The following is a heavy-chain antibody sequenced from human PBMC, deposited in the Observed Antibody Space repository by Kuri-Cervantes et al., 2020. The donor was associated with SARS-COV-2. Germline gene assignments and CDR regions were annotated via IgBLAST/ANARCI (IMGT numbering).Heavy chain of an antibody. CDR3: ARDSRDDYIDALDT. Sequence: SETLSLTCTVTGDSIRSHYWSWVRQPPGKRLEWIGYICYTGTISFSGSTKYNPSLNSRVTMSMDTSKNQLSLKLKSVTAADTAIYYCARDSRDDYIDALDTWGRGTMVTVSS. D-gene: IGHD5-24*01. V-gene: IGHV4-59*11. CDR2: ICYTGTISFSGST. J-gene: IGHJ3*02. CDR1: GDSIRSHY.